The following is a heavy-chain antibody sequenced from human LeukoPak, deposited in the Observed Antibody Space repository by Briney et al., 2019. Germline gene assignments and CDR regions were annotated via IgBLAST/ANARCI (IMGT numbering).Heavy chain of an antibody. J-gene: IGHJ4*02. Sequence: HPGGSLRLSCAASGFTFSSYAMSWVRQAPGKGLEWVSAISGSGGSTYYADSVKGRFTISRDNSKNTLYLQMNSLRAEDTAVYYCAKVLRYFSFSLDYWGQGTLVTVSS. V-gene: IGHV3-23*01. CDR2: ISGSGGST. D-gene: IGHD3-9*01. CDR1: GFTFSSYA. CDR3: AKVLRYFSFSLDY.